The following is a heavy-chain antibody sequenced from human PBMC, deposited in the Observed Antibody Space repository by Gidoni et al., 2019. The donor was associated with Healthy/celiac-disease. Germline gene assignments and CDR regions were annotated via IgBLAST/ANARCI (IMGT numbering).Heavy chain of an antibody. D-gene: IGHD2-2*02. CDR1: GGSISSGGYY. CDR3: ARVDIPRGNWFDP. CDR2: IYYSGST. V-gene: IGHV4-31*03. Sequence: LQESGPGLVKPSQPLSLTCTVSGGSISSGGYYWSWIRQHPGKCLEWIGYIYYSGSTYYNPSLKIRVTISVDTSKNQFSLKLSAVTAADTAVYYCARVDIPRGNWFDPWGQGTLVTVSS. J-gene: IGHJ5*02.